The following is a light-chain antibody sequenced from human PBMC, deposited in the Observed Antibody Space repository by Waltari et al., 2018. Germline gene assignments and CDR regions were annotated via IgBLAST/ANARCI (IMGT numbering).Light chain of an antibody. CDR1: QSIGTN. CDR2: AAS. J-gene: IGKJ2*01. V-gene: IGKV3-15*01. CDR3: QQYNNWPTYA. Sequence: ETVMTQSPVTLSVSPGDRANLSCSASQSIGTNLAWYQQKPGQAPRLLIFAASTRASGVPARFSGSGSGTEFTLTISSLQAEDFAVYYCQQYNNWPTYAFGQGTKLEI.